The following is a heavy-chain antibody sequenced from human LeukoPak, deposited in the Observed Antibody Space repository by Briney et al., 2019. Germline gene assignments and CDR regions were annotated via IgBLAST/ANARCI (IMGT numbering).Heavy chain of an antibody. CDR3: ARDRDSRNYFDY. Sequence: GGALRLSCAASGFTFSSYWMSWVRQASGKGLEWGANIKQDGSEKYYVDSVKGRFTISRDNAKNSLYLQMNSLRAEDTAVYYCARDRDSRNYFDYWGQGTLVTVSS. D-gene: IGHD2-15*01. CDR1: GFTFSSYW. CDR2: IKQDGSEK. J-gene: IGHJ4*02. V-gene: IGHV3-7*01.